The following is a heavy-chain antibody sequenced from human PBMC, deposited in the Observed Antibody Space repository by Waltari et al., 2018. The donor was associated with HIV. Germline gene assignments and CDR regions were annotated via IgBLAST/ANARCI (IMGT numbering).Heavy chain of an antibody. CDR1: GYTFTNHG. CDR2: INTKTGNP. V-gene: IGHV7-4-1*02. J-gene: IGHJ4*02. D-gene: IGHD3-10*01. CDR3: VRSGVRELLD. Sequence: QVQLVQSGSELKKPGASVMVSCKASGYTFTNHGINWVRQAPGQGLEWMGWINTKTGNPTYAHGFTGLLVFSLDTSITTAYLQIKSLQAEDTAIYYCVRSGVRELLDWGQGTLVTVSS.